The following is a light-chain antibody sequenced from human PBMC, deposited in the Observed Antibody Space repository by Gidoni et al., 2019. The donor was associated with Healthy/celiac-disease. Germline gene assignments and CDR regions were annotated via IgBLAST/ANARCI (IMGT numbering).Light chain of an antibody. V-gene: IGKV4-1*01. CDR3: QQYYSTPLYT. Sequence: DIVMTQSPDSLAVSLGERATINCKSSQSVLYSSHNKNYLAWYQQKPGQPPKLLIYWASTRESGVPDRFSGSGSGTDFTLTISSLQAEDVAVYYCQQYYSTPLYTFGQXTKLEIK. CDR2: WAS. CDR1: QSVLYSSHNKNY. J-gene: IGKJ2*01.